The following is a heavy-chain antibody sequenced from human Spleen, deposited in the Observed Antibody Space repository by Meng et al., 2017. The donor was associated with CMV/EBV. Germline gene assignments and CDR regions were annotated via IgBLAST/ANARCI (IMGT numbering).Heavy chain of an antibody. V-gene: IGHV1-2*02. Sequence: ASVKVSCTASGYSFTAYYLHWVRQAPGQGLEWMGWIKPNSGGTNYAQKFQGRVTMTRHTSVNTVYMELNSLRSDDTAVYYCARDEYGDIPLGYWGQGTLVTVSS. J-gene: IGHJ4*02. CDR1: GYSFTAYY. CDR3: ARDEYGDIPLGY. CDR2: IKPNSGGT. D-gene: IGHD4-17*01.